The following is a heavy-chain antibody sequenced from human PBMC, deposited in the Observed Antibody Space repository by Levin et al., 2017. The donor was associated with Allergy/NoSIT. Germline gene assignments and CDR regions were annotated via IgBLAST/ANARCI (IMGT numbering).Heavy chain of an antibody. J-gene: IGHJ5*02. D-gene: IGHD3-10*01. CDR1: GFTFSNAW. Sequence: PSETLSLTCAASGFTFSNAWMSWVRQAPGKGLEWVGRIKSKTDGGTTDYAAPVKGRFTISRDDSKNTLYLQMNSLKTEDTAVYYCTTAGETIWFRELLGPNWFDPWGQGTLVTVSS. V-gene: IGHV3-15*01. CDR2: IKSKTDGGTT. CDR3: TTAGETIWFRELLGPNWFDP.